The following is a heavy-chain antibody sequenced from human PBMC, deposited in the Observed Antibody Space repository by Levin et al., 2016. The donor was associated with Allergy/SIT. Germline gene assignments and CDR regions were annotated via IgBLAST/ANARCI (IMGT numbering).Heavy chain of an antibody. CDR1: GFSFSYYS. CDR3: ARSMWEWVSVEGWFYYMDV. CDR2: ISSSSSYI. J-gene: IGHJ6*03. V-gene: IGHV3-21*01. Sequence: GESLKISCAASGFSFSYYSMNWVRQAPGKGLEWVSSISSSSSYIYYADSVKGRFTIFRDNAKNSLHLQMNSLRAEDTAVYYCARSMWEWVSVEGWFYYMDVWGKGTTVTVSS. D-gene: IGHD1-26*01.